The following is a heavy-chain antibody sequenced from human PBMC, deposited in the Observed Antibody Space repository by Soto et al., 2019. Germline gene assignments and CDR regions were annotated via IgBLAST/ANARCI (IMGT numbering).Heavy chain of an antibody. CDR2: ISGSGGST. Sequence: EVQLLESGGGLVQPGGSLRLSCAASGFTFSSYAMSWVRQAPGKGLEWVSAISGSGGSTYYADSVKGRFTISRDNSKNTLYLQMNSLRAEDTAVYYCAKDSTMEWFGELLSHGSWFDPWGQGTLVTVSS. J-gene: IGHJ5*02. CDR1: GFTFSSYA. D-gene: IGHD3-10*01. V-gene: IGHV3-23*01. CDR3: AKDSTMEWFGELLSHGSWFDP.